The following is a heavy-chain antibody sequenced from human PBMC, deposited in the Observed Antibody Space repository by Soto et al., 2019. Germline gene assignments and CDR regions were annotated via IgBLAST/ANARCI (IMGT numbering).Heavy chain of an antibody. CDR2: IIPIFGTT. Sequence: QVQLVQSGPEVKKTGSSVRVSCKASGGSFSSHAISWVRQAPGQGLEWMGGIIPIFGTTHYAQKFQGRVTITADESSTTAYLELTSLRSEDTAVFYCASGWGYSSGGYDSSFDSWGQGTLVTVSS. CDR3: ASGWGYSSGGYDSSFDS. D-gene: IGHD2-15*01. J-gene: IGHJ4*02. CDR1: GGSFSSHA. V-gene: IGHV1-69*19.